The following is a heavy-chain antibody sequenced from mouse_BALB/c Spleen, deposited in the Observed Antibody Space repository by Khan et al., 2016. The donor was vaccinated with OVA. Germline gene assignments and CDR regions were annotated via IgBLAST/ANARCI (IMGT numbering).Heavy chain of an antibody. J-gene: IGHJ3*01. CDR2: INPSNDYT. CDR3: IREEAYLRSCGCFAS. V-gene: IGHV1-4*01. CDR1: GYTFTSYT. D-gene: IGHD2-14*01. Sequence: VQLKQSGAELARPGASVKMSCKASGYTFTSYTMHWVKQRPGQGLEWIGYINPSNDYTNYNQNFKDKATLIVDKSSSTAYMQLSSLTSEDSSVCCWIREEAYLRSCGCFASWGQGTLVTVSA.